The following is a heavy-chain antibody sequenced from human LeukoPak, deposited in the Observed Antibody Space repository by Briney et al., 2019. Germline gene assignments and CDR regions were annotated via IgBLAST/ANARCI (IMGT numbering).Heavy chain of an antibody. Sequence: GGSLRLSCAASGFTFSSYAMHWVRQAPGKGLEWVAVISYDGSNKYYADSVKGRFTISRDNSKNTLYLEMNSLSADDTAGYYFARGIIVGVKPLGAFDIWGQGTMVTVSS. D-gene: IGHD3-22*01. J-gene: IGHJ3*02. CDR2: ISYDGSNK. CDR1: GFTFSSYA. CDR3: ARGIIVGVKPLGAFDI. V-gene: IGHV3-30*04.